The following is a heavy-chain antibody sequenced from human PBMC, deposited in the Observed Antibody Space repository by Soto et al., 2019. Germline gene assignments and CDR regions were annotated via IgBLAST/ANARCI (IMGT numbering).Heavy chain of an antibody. V-gene: IGHV1-18*01. CDR1: GYTFTSYG. CDR3: AGIMDWPYYYYGMDV. J-gene: IGHJ6*02. Sequence: ASVKVSCKASGYTFTSYGISWVRQAPGQGLEWMGWISAYNGNTNYAQKLQGRVTMTTDTSTSTAYMELRSLRSDDTAVYYCAGIMDWPYYYYGMDVWGQGTTVTVSS. D-gene: IGHD2-2*03. CDR2: ISAYNGNT.